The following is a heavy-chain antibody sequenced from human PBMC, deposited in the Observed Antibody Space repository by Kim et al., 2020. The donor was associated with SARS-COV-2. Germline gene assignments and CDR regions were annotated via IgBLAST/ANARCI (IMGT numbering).Heavy chain of an antibody. V-gene: IGHV4-34*01. D-gene: IGHD6-19*01. CDR2: INHSGST. CDR3: ARGGVRYSSGGIPFGTKSYYYYGMDV. J-gene: IGHJ6*02. Sequence: SETLSLTCAVYGGSFSGYYWSWIRQPPGKGLEWIGEINHSGSTNYNPSLKSRVTISVDTSKNQFSLKLSSVTAADTAVYYCARGGVRYSSGGIPFGTKSYYYYGMDVWGQGTTVTVSS. CDR1: GGSFSGYY.